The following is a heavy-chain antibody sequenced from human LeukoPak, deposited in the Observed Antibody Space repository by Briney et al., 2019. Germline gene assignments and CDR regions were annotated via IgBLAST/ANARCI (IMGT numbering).Heavy chain of an antibody. CDR3: ARALREWLLSYWFDP. CDR2: MNPNSGNT. CDR1: GYTFTSYD. D-gene: IGHD3-3*01. Sequence: ASVKVSCKASGYTFTSYDINWVRQATGQGLEWMGWMNPNSGNTGYAQKFQGRVTMTRNTSISTACMELSSLRSEDTAVYYCARALREWLLSYWFDPWGQGTLVTVSS. V-gene: IGHV1-8*01. J-gene: IGHJ5*02.